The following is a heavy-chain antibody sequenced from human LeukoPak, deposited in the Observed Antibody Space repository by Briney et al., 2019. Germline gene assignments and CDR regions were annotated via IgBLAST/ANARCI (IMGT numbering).Heavy chain of an antibody. J-gene: IGHJ4*02. Sequence: WGSLRLSCVASGFTFSNFARSWVRQAPGKGLECVSGIFSVSGRREYADSVKARFTISTYNSRNTVYLYMKSLSAKDTAMYYCAKDLISGDGKWDIDKWGQGTLVTVSS. D-gene: IGHD7-27*01. V-gene: IGHV3-23*01. CDR2: IFSVSGRR. CDR1: GFTFSNFA. CDR3: AKDLISGDGKWDIDK.